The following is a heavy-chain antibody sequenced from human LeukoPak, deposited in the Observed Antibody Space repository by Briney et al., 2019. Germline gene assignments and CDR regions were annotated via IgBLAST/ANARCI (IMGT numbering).Heavy chain of an antibody. D-gene: IGHD6-19*01. V-gene: IGHV4-34*01. Sequence: PSETLSLTCAVYGGSFSGYYWSWIRQPPGKGLEWIGEINHSGSTNYNPSRKSRVTISVDTSKNQFSLKLSSVTAADTAVYYCAREPQWLDDFDPWGQGTLVTVSS. CDR1: GGSFSGYY. CDR2: INHSGST. J-gene: IGHJ5*02. CDR3: AREPQWLDDFDP.